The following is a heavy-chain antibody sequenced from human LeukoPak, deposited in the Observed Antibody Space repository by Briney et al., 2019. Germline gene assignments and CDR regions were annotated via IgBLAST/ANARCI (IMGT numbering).Heavy chain of an antibody. J-gene: IGHJ4*02. CDR3: STIAVAGTEITDY. Sequence: PGGSLRLSCAASGFTFSSYAMSWVRQAPGKGLEWVSAISGSGGSTYYADSVKGRFTISRDNSKNTLYLQMNSLRAEDTAVYYCSTIAVAGTEITDYWGQGTLVTVSS. CDR1: GFTFSSYA. D-gene: IGHD6-19*01. V-gene: IGHV3-23*01. CDR2: ISGSGGST.